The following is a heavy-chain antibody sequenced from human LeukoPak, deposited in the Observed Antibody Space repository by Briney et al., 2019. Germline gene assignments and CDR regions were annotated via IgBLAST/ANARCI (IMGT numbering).Heavy chain of an antibody. J-gene: IGHJ6*02. CDR3: ARDHCSSANCYEYHYYGMDV. CDR2: INPNSGGT. Sequence: GASVKVSCKASGYTFTGYYMHWVRQAPGQGPEWMGWINPNSGGTNYAQKFQGSVTMTRDTSISTAYMELSRLRPDDTAVYYCARDHCSSANCYEYHYYGMDVWGQGTTVTVSS. V-gene: IGHV1-2*02. CDR1: GYTFTGYY. D-gene: IGHD2-2*01.